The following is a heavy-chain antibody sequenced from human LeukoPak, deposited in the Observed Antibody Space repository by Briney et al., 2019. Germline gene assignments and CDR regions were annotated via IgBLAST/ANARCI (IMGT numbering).Heavy chain of an antibody. CDR3: ARDAQRGFDYSNSLEY. J-gene: IGHJ4*01. D-gene: IGHD4-11*01. Sequence: SGGSMRLSCAASGFIFSHYGMHWVRQAPGKGLEWVAVIWSDGSNRFYAGSVKGRFTISRDNSQNTVFLQMNSLRAEDTAMYYCARDAQRGFDYSNSLEYWGRASLVPVSS. CDR1: GFIFSHYG. V-gene: IGHV3-33*01. CDR2: IWSDGSNR.